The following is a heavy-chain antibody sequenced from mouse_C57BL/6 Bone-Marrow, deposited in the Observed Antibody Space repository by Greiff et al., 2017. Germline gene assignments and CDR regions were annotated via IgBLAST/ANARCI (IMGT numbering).Heavy chain of an antibody. CDR3: ARKDSMRLRPLSAMDY. CDR2: IDPSDSYT. V-gene: IGHV1-59*01. J-gene: IGHJ4*01. CDR1: GYTFTSYW. Sequence: QVQLQQPGAELVRPGTSVKLSCKASGYTFTSYWMHWVKQRPGQGLEWIGVIDPSDSYTNYNQKFKGKATLTVDTSSSTAYMQLSSLTSEDSAVYYCARKDSMRLRPLSAMDYWGQGTSVTVSS. D-gene: IGHD2-4*01.